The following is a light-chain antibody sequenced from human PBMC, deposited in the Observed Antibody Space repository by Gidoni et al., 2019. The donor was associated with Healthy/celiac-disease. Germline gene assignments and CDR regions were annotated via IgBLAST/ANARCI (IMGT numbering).Light chain of an antibody. CDR3: QQRSNWPRSIT. CDR2: DAS. J-gene: IGKJ5*01. Sequence: EIVLTQSPATLSLSPGERATLSCRASQSVSSYLAWYQQKPGQAPRLLIYDASNRATGIPARFSGCGSGTAFTLTISSLEPEDFAVYYCQQRSNWPRSITFGQGTRLEIK. CDR1: QSVSSY. V-gene: IGKV3-11*01.